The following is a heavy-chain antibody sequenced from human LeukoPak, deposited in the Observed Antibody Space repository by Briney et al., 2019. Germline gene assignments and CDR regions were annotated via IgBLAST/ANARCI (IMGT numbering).Heavy chain of an antibody. D-gene: IGHD3-3*01. CDR2: FDPEYDEI. CDR3: APFGGP. J-gene: IGHJ5*02. Sequence: GASVKVSCKVSGYTLTELSMHWVRQAPGKGLEWMGGFDPEYDEIIYSQRFQGRLTLTEDTTTDTAYMELSSLTSEDSAVYYCAPFGGPWGQGTLVIVSS. CDR1: GYTLTELS. V-gene: IGHV1-24*01.